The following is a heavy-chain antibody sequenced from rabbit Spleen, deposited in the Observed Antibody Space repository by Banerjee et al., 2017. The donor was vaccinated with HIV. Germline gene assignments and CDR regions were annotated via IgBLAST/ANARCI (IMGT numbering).Heavy chain of an antibody. J-gene: IGHJ6*01. D-gene: IGHD8-1*01. CDR1: GFSFSSNDY. CDR2: IAGSGSGFA. V-gene: IGHV1S40*01. CDR3: ARDTGSSFSSYGMDL. Sequence: QSLEESGGGLVQPEGSLTLTCTASGFSFSSNDYMCWVRQAPGKGLEWISCIAGSGSGFAYSATWAKGRFTCSKTSSTTVTLQMTSLTVADTATYFCARDTGSSFSSYGMDLWGQGTLVTVS.